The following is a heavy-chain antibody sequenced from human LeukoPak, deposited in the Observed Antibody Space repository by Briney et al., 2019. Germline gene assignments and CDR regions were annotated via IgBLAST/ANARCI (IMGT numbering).Heavy chain of an antibody. Sequence: GGSLRLSCAASGFTFSPPWMSWVRQAPGKGLEWVGRIKSKTHGGTADYAAPVKGRFTISRDDSKNTLYLQMNSLNSEDTAVYYCAMEDSGARAWGQGTLVTVSS. V-gene: IGHV3-15*01. CDR3: AMEDSGARA. J-gene: IGHJ4*02. D-gene: IGHD4-17*01. CDR2: IKSKTHGGTA. CDR1: GFTFSPPW.